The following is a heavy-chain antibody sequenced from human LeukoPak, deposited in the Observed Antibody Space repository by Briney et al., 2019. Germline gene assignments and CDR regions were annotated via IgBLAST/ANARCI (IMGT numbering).Heavy chain of an antibody. CDR2: IYTSGST. CDR3: ARGIAVAGVRS. J-gene: IGHJ5*02. CDR1: GGSISSGSYY. V-gene: IGHV4-61*02. D-gene: IGHD6-19*01. Sequence: SETLSLTCTVSGGSISSGSYYWRWIRQPAGKGLEWIGRIYTSGSTNYNPSLKSRVTISVDTSKNQFSLKLSSVTAADTAVYYCARGIAVAGVRSWGQGTLVTVSS.